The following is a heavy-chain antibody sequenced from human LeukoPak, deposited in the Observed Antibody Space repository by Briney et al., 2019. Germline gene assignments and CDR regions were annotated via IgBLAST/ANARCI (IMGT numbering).Heavy chain of an antibody. CDR3: ARERANLVSHSFDI. CDR1: GDSISSTSYY. V-gene: IGHV4-39*07. D-gene: IGHD3-9*01. J-gene: IGHJ3*02. CDR2: LYYSGST. Sequence: SETLSLTCSVSGDSISSTSYYWGWLRQPPGKGLEWIGNLYYSGSTSYYPSLKSSITISVNTPENQFSLRLSSVTATDTAVYYCARERANLVSHSFDIWGQGTVVTVSS.